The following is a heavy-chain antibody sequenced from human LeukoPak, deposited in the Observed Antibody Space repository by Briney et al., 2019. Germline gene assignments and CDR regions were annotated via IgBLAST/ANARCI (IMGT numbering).Heavy chain of an antibody. CDR2: IYTSGST. CDR3: ARKGISALAGAFDI. V-gene: IGHV4-4*07. J-gene: IGHJ3*02. Sequence: PSETLSLTCTVSGGSISDYYWSWIRQPAGKGLEWIGRIYTSGSTNYNPSLKTRVTMSVDTSKNQFSLRLSSVTAADTAVYYCARKGISALAGAFDIWGQGTTVTVSS. D-gene: IGHD2-21*01. CDR1: GGSISDYY.